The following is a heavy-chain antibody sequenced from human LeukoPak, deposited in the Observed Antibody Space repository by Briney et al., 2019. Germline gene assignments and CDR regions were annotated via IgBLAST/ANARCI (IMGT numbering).Heavy chain of an antibody. J-gene: IGHJ4*02. Sequence: SGPTLVNPTQTLTLTCTFSGFSLSTSGMRVSWIRQPPGKALEWLARIDWDDDKFYSTSLKTRLTISKDTSKNQVVLTMTNTDPVDTATYYCARIGYSSSSDYWGQGTLVTVSS. CDR2: IDWDDDK. CDR1: GFSLSTSGMR. CDR3: ARIGYSSSSDY. V-gene: IGHV2-70*04. D-gene: IGHD6-6*01.